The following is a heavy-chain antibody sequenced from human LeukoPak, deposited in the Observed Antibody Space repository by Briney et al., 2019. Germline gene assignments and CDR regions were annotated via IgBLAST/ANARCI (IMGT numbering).Heavy chain of an antibody. Sequence: GGSLRLSCAGSGFTFRNFAMHWLRQAPGKGLEWVAVLSNDGSNKDYADSVKGRLTISRDNSKNTLYLQMNSLRPEDTAVYYCARSYYYGSGSYFDWGQGTLVTVSS. V-gene: IGHV3-30-3*01. CDR3: ARSYYYGSGSYFD. CDR1: GFTFRNFA. J-gene: IGHJ4*02. CDR2: LSNDGSNK. D-gene: IGHD3-10*01.